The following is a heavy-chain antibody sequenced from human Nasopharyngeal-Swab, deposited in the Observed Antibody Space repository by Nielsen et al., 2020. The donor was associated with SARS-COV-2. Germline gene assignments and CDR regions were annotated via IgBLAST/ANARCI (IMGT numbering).Heavy chain of an antibody. CDR3: ARGSYYYDSSGYYDY. D-gene: IGHD3-22*01. CDR1: GFTFSSYS. CDR2: ISSSSGYI. V-gene: IGHV3-21*01. Sequence: GESLKISCAASGFTFSSYSMNWVRQAPGKGLEWVSSISSSSGYIYYADSVKGRFTISRDNAKNSLYLQMNSLRAEDTAVYYCARGSYYYDSSGYYDYWGQGTLVTVSS. J-gene: IGHJ4*02.